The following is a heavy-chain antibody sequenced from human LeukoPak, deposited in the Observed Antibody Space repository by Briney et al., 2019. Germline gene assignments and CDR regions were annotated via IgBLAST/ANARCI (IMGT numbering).Heavy chain of an antibody. Sequence: ASVQVSCKASGYAFTGYYMHWLRQATGQGLEWMGWINPNSSGTNYAQKFHGSVTMTRDTSIRTAYMELCRLRSDDRAGYYGARGAAAAYDYWGQGTLVTVSS. J-gene: IGHJ4*02. D-gene: IGHD6-13*01. V-gene: IGHV1-2*02. CDR3: ARGAAAAYDY. CDR1: GYAFTGYY. CDR2: INPNSSGT.